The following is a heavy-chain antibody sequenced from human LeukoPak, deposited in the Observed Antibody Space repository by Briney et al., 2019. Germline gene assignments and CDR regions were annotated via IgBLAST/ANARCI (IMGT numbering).Heavy chain of an antibody. D-gene: IGHD5-18*01. CDR2: IYYSGCS. CDR3: ASSVDTSMVNY. CDR1: GGSISSYY. J-gene: IGHJ4*02. V-gene: IGHV4-59*01. Sequence: ASETLSLTCTVSGGSISSYYWSWIRQPPGKGLEWIGYIYYSGCSNYNPSLKSRVTISVDTSKNQFSLKLSSVTAADTAVYYCASSVDTSMVNYWGQGTLVTVSS.